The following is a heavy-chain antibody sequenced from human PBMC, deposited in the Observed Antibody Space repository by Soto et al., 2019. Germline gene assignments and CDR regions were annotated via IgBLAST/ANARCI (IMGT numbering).Heavy chain of an antibody. J-gene: IGHJ4*02. V-gene: IGHV3-7*01. CDR1: GFIFRSYW. D-gene: IGHD2-15*01. CDR3: ARDGVAAGLYLDN. CDR2: INQDGSEK. Sequence: EVQLVESGGGLVQPGGSLRLSCAASGFIFRSYWMSWVRQPPGKGLEWVANINQDGSEKYYVDSVRGRFIISRDNAENSLYLQMNSLSAEDTALYYCARDGVAAGLYLDNWGQGTLVTVSS.